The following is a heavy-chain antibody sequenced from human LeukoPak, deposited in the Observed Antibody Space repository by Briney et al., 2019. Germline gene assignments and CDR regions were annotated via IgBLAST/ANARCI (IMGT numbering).Heavy chain of an antibody. CDR2: IKQDGREK. CDR1: GFTFSSYW. Sequence: GGSLRLSCAASGFTFSSYWMSWVRQAPGEGLEWVANIKQDGREKYYVDSVKGRFTISRDNAKNSLYLQMNSLRAEDTAVYYCAREGYYDSSGYSIRFSYWGQGTLVTVSS. CDR3: AREGYYDSSGYSIRFSY. V-gene: IGHV3-7*01. J-gene: IGHJ4*02. D-gene: IGHD3-22*01.